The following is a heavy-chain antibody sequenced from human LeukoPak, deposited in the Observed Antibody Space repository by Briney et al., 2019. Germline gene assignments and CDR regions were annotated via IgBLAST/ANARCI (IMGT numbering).Heavy chain of an antibody. CDR3: ARAKRNGFDI. CDR2: ISGGGYTT. J-gene: IGHJ3*02. V-gene: IGHV3-23*01. Sequence: GGSLRLSCAASGFTLSSYGMTWVRQAPGKGLEWVSSISGGGYTTYYADSVKGRFTISRDNSKNTLYLQMNSLRAEDTAVYYCARAKRNGFDIWGQGTMVTVSS. CDR1: GFTLSSYG.